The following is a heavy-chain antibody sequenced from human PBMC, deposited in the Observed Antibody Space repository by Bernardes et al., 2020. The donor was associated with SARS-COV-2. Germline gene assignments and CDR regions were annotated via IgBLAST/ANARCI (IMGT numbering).Heavy chain of an antibody. J-gene: IGHJ6*02. Sequence: GGSLRLSCAASGFTFNNYGMHWVRQAPGKGLEWVALISYEGSRKQYADSVKGRFTISRDNSKNTLYLQMNSLRAEDTAVYYCARKLSYYGMDVWGQGTTVTVSS. CDR2: ISYEGSRK. V-gene: IGHV3-30*03. CDR1: GFTFNNYG. D-gene: IGHD2-15*01. CDR3: ARKLSYYGMDV.